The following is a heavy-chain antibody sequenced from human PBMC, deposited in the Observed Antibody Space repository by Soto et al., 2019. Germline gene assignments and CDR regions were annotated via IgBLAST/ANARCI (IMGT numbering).Heavy chain of an antibody. Sequence: PGESLKISCKGSGYSFTSYWISWVRQMPGKGLEWMGRIDPSDSYTNYSPSFQGHVTISADKSISTAYLQWSSLKASDTAMYYCSTRRDGYNSDYYGMDAWGQGTTVTVAS. CDR2: IDPSDSYT. V-gene: IGHV5-10-1*01. CDR3: STRRDGYNSDYYGMDA. CDR1: GYSFTSYW. J-gene: IGHJ6*02. D-gene: IGHD5-12*01.